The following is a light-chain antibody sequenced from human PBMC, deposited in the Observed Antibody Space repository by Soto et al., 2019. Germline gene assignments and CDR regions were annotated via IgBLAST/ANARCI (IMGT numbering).Light chain of an antibody. CDR2: KAS. Sequence: DIQMTQFPSTLSAAVGDRVTITCRSSETINAWLAWYQQKPGKAPKLLIYKASSLESGVPSRFRGSGSGTEFTLTISSLQPDDVATYYCQQYNSYSKTFGQGTKVEIK. J-gene: IGKJ1*01. V-gene: IGKV1-5*03. CDR1: ETINAW. CDR3: QQYNSYSKT.